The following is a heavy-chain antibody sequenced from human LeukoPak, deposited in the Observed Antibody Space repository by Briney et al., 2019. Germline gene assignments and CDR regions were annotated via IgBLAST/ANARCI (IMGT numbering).Heavy chain of an antibody. Sequence: PGGSLRLSCAASGFTFSSYEMNWVRQAPGKGLEWVAFIRYDGSNKYYADSVKGRFTISRDNSKNTLYLQMNSLRAEDTAVYYCAKAEWYPPRSLPTIWGQGTLVTVSS. J-gene: IGHJ4*02. CDR2: IRYDGSNK. CDR1: GFTFSSYE. D-gene: IGHD3-3*01. V-gene: IGHV3-30*02. CDR3: AKAEWYPPRSLPTI.